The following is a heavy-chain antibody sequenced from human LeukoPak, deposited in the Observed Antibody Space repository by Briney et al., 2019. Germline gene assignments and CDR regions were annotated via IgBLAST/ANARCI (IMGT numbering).Heavy chain of an antibody. Sequence: SETLSLTCTVSGGSISTYYWSWVRQPPGKGLQWIGHIYYTGSTTYNPSLKSRVTISVDRSENQFSLRLSSVTAADTAVYYCARDISMVRGLIYYGMDVWGQGTTVTVSS. D-gene: IGHD3-10*01. CDR3: ARDISMVRGLIYYGMDV. J-gene: IGHJ6*02. CDR2: IYYTGST. CDR1: GGSISTYY. V-gene: IGHV4-59*01.